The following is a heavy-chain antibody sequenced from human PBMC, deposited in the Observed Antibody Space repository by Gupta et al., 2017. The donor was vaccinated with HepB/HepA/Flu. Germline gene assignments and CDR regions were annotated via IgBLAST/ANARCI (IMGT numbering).Heavy chain of an antibody. Sequence: VQLLESGGGLVQPVGSLRLSCAASGFTFSSYAMSWFRQAPGKGLEWVSAISGSGGSTYYAESVKGRFTISRDNSKNTLYLQMNSLRAEDTAVYYCAKDPGVVVAATRAVDYWGQGTLVTVSS. CDR1: GFTFSSYA. CDR2: ISGSGGST. V-gene: IGHV3-23*01. D-gene: IGHD2-15*01. CDR3: AKDPGVVVAATRAVDY. J-gene: IGHJ4*02.